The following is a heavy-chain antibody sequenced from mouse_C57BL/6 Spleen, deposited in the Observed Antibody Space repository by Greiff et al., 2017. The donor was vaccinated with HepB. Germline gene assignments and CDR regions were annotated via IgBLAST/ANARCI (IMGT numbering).Heavy chain of an antibody. D-gene: IGHD2-4*01. V-gene: IGHV1-64*01. J-gene: IGHJ1*03. CDR3: ARWDYDYDGAYFDV. Sequence: QVHVKQPGAELVKPGASVKLSCKASGYTFTSYWMHWVKQRPGQGLEWIGMIHPNSGSTNYNEKFKSKATLTVDKSSSTAYMQLSSLTSEDSAVYYCARWDYDYDGAYFDVWGTGTTVTVSS. CDR2: IHPNSGST. CDR1: GYTFTSYW.